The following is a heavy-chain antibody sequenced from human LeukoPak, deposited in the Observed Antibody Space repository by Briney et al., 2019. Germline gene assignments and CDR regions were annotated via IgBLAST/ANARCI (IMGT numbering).Heavy chain of an antibody. CDR2: ISSSSSYI. V-gene: IGHV3-21*01. CDR1: GFTFSSYS. CDR3: ARAGHCSSTSCYVGY. D-gene: IGHD2-2*01. J-gene: IGHJ4*02. Sequence: PGGSLRLSCAASGFTFSSYSMNWVRQAPGKGLEWVSSISSSSSYIYYADSVKGRFTISRDNAKNSLYLQMNSLRAEDTAVYYCARAGHCSSTSCYVGYWGQGTLVTVSP.